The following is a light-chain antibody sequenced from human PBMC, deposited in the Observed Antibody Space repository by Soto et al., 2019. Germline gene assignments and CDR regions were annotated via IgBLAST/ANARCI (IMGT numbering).Light chain of an antibody. CDR2: DDS. Sequence: SYELTQPPSVSVAPGQTATITCGGNNIGSKSVHWYQQRPGQAPVLVVNDDSDRPSGIPERFSGSNSGNTATLTISTVEDGDEADYYCQVWDGSRDQYVFGTGTKLTVL. J-gene: IGLJ1*01. V-gene: IGLV3-21*02. CDR1: NIGSKS. CDR3: QVWDGSRDQYV.